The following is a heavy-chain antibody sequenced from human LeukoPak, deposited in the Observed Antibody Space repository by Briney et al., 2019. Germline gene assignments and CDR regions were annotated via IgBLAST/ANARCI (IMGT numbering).Heavy chain of an antibody. Sequence: SETLSLTCTVSGGSISSYYWSWIRQPPGKGLEWIGYVFNSGRTNLNPSLRSRATMSVDTSKNQFSLKLSSLTAAGTAVYYCAGRQHVVAVTATRGSFDMWGQGTMVTVSS. CDR1: GGSISSYY. V-gene: IGHV4-59*01. CDR2: VFNSGRT. D-gene: IGHD2-21*02. J-gene: IGHJ3*02. CDR3: AGRQHVVAVTATRGSFDM.